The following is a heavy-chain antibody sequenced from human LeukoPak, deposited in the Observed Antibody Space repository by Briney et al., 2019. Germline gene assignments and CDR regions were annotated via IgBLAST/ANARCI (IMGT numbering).Heavy chain of an antibody. D-gene: IGHD6-19*01. CDR2: ISGSGDST. CDR3: AKVRAPSGWFNSDY. Sequence: PGGSLRLSCAASGFTFCNYVMSWVRQAPGKGLEWVSGISGSGDSTYYADSVKGRFTISRDNSKNTLYLQMNSLRVEDTAAYYCAKVRAPSGWFNSDYWGQGTLVTVSS. V-gene: IGHV3-23*01. J-gene: IGHJ4*02. CDR1: GFTFCNYV.